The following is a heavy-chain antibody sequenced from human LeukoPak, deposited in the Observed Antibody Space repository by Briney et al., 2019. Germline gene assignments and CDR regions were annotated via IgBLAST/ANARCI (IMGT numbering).Heavy chain of an antibody. V-gene: IGHV1-18*01. Sequence: ASVKVSCKASGYTFTSYGISWVRQAPGQGLEWMGWISAYNGNTNYAQKLQGRVTMTTDTSTSTAYMELRSLRSDDTAVYYCATARGYAEGVYFDYWGQGTLVTVSS. CDR2: ISAYNGNT. CDR1: GYTFTSYG. CDR3: ATARGYAEGVYFDY. D-gene: IGHD3-22*01. J-gene: IGHJ4*02.